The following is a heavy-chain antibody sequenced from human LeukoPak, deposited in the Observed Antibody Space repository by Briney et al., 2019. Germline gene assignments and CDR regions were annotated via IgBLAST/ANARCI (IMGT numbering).Heavy chain of an antibody. V-gene: IGHV3-23*01. D-gene: IGHD2-2*01. CDR3: AKGQGRGSSTSCYDY. CDR2: ISGSGGST. J-gene: IGHJ4*02. CDR1: GFTFSSYA. Sequence: PGGSLRLSCAASGFTFSSYAMSWVRQAPGKGLEWVGAISGSGGSTYYPGSVKGRFTITRDNTKNTLYLQMKSLRAEDTAVYYCAKGQGRGSSTSCYDYWGQGTLVTVSS.